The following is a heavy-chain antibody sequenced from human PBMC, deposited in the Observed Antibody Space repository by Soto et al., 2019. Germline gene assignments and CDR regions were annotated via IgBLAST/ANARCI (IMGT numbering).Heavy chain of an antibody. CDR2: VHHSWGS. J-gene: IGHJ6*02. V-gene: IGHV4-59*08. D-gene: IGHD3-10*01. CDR3: ARQGFGPLHGLVDV. CDR1: GGYISRYY. Sequence: SETLSLTCTVSGGYISRYYCSRFLQSPGKRMEWIGYVHHSWGSSYNPSLQSRVAISLDTSKSQFSLKVTSVTATDTAVYYCARQGFGPLHGLVDVWGQGTTVTVS.